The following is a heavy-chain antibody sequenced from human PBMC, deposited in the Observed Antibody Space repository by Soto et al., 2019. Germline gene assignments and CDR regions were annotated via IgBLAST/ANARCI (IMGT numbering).Heavy chain of an antibody. CDR2: ISSNGGST. CDR3: ARDSGTAMLPRTLYYFDY. Sequence: GGSLRLSCAASGFTFSSYAMHWVRQAPGKGLEYVSAISSNGGSTYYANSVKGRFTISRDNSKNTLYLQMGSLRAEDMAVYYCARDSGTAMLPRTLYYFDYWGQGTLVTVSS. V-gene: IGHV3-64*01. D-gene: IGHD5-18*01. CDR1: GFTFSSYA. J-gene: IGHJ4*02.